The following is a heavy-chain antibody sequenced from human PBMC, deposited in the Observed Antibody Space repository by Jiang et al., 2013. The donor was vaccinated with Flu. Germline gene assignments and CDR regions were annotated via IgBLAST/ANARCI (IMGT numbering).Heavy chain of an antibody. CDR2: INHSGST. Sequence: LLKPSETLSLTCAVYGGSFSGYYWSWIRQPPGKGLEWIGEINHSGSTNYNPSLKSRVTISVDTSKNQFSLKLSSVTAADTAVYYCASVAYYYDSSAPEQDAFDIWGQGTMVTVSS. CDR1: GGSFSGYY. CDR3: ASVAYYYDSSAPEQDAFDI. D-gene: IGHD3-22*01. V-gene: IGHV4-34*01. J-gene: IGHJ3*02.